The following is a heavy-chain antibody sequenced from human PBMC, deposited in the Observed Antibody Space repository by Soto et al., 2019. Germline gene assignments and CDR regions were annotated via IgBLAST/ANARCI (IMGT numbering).Heavy chain of an antibody. D-gene: IGHD3-16*01. CDR3: AKGVAAWGYFGY. Sequence: EVQLVESGGGLVQPGRSLRLSCAASGFTFDDYAMHWVRQAPGKGLEWVSGISWNSGSIGYADSVKGRFTISRDNAKHSLYLQMSSLRAEDTALYYCAKGVAAWGYFGYWGQGTLVTFAS. CDR1: GFTFDDYA. J-gene: IGHJ4*02. CDR2: ISWNSGSI. V-gene: IGHV3-9*01.